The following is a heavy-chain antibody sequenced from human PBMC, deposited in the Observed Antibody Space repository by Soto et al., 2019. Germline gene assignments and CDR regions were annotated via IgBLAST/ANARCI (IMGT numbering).Heavy chain of an antibody. CDR1: GSAITRYY. J-gene: IGHJ6*02. V-gene: IGHV1-46*01. CDR3: ARDTSGWSLNGLDV. CDR2: INAGGVSA. D-gene: IGHD6-19*01. Sequence: QVDLVQSGAEVKKPGASVTISCKASGSAITRYYIHWVRQAPGRGLEWMGIINAGGVSASYAQKFQDRVTIDKNTSTGTVYMDLRSLRTEDTAVYYCARDTSGWSLNGLDVWGQGTTVNVSS.